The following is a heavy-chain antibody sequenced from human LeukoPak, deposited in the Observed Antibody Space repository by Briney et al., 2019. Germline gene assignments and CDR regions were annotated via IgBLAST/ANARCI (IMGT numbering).Heavy chain of an antibody. J-gene: IGHJ4*02. V-gene: IGHV3-23*01. D-gene: IGHD1-7*01. CDR2: ISASGVST. CDR1: EFTFTNYA. CDR3: ARKSRNLYYFDS. Sequence: GGSLRLSCAASEFTFTNYAMSWVRQAPGKGLEWVSAISASGVSTYYADSVEGRFTISRDDSKNTLSLQMNSLIAEDTAVYYCARKSRNLYYFDSWGQGTLVTVSS.